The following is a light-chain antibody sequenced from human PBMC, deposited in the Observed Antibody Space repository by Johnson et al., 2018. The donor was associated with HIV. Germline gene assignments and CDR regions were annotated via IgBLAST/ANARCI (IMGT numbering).Light chain of an antibody. CDR1: ISNIGNNY. J-gene: IGLJ1*01. CDR2: DNN. V-gene: IGLV1-51*01. CDR3: GTWESSLSANV. Sequence: QSVLTQPPSVSAAPGQKVTFSCSGTISNIGNNYVSWYQQLPGTAPKLLIYDNNMRPSGIPDRFSGYKSGTSAALGITGVQTGDDADYYCGTWESSLSANVFGTGTRVTVL.